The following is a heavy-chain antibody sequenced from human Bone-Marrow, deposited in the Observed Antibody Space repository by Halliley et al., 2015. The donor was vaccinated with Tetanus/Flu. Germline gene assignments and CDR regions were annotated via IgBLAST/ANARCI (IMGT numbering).Heavy chain of an antibody. Sequence: NRDGRSTNYADSVRGRFPISRDNAKNTLYLQMNSLRAEDTAVYYCARARVTGTTWVDIRGQGTMVTVS. D-gene: IGHD1-20*01. V-gene: IGHV3-74*01. CDR3: ARARVTGTTWVDI. J-gene: IGHJ3*02. CDR2: NRDGRST.